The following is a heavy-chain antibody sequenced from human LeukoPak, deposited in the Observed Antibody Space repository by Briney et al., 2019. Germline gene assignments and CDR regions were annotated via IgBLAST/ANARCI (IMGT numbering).Heavy chain of an antibody. CDR1: GYTFTSYG. Sequence: GASVKVSCKASGYTFTSYGISWVRQAPGQGLEWLGWTNPNSGGTNYAQKFQGRVTMTRDTPISTAYMELSRLRSDDTAVYYCASAESHDYGETWGQGALVTVSS. CDR3: ASAESHDYGET. V-gene: IGHV1-2*02. J-gene: IGHJ4*02. CDR2: TNPNSGGT. D-gene: IGHD4-17*01.